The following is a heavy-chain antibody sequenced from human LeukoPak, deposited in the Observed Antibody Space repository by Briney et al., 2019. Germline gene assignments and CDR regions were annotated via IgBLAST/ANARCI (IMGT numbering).Heavy chain of an antibody. Sequence: SETLSLTCTVSGDSISSYYWSWIRQPPGKGLEWIGYIYSSGSTNYNPSLKSRVTISVDTSKNQFSLRLSSVTAADTAVYYCARGPDWFDPWGQGTPVTVSS. V-gene: IGHV4-59*01. J-gene: IGHJ5*02. CDR3: ARGPDWFDP. CDR1: GDSISSYY. CDR2: IYSSGST.